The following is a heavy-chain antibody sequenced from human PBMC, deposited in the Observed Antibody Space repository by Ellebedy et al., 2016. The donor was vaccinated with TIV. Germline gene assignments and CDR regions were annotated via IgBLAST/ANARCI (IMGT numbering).Heavy chain of an antibody. CDR1: GYSFTTYW. J-gene: IGHJ4*02. D-gene: IGHD5-12*01. CDR2: IDASNSYT. Sequence: PGGSLRLSCKTSGYSFTTYWISWVRQMPGKGLEWMGRIDASNSYTDYSPSFQGHVTISVDKSISPAYLQWSSLKASDTAMYYCARLPYALKSGDDIFEWTYWGQGTLVTVSS. V-gene: IGHV5-10-1*01. CDR3: ARLPYALKSGDDIFEWTY.